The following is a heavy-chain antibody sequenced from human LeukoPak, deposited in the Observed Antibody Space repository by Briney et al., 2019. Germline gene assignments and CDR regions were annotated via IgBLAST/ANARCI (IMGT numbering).Heavy chain of an antibody. J-gene: IGHJ6*02. CDR2: ISGTGSST. CDR1: GFTFNSCA. D-gene: IGHD6-19*01. Sequence: GGSLRLSCAASGFTFNSCAMNWARQAPGKGLEWGSTISGTGSSTYYADSVKGRLTISRDNSKNTLYLQMNSLRAEDTAVYYCAKDLYSCGRDMDVWGQGTTVTVSS. V-gene: IGHV3-23*01. CDR3: AKDLYSCGRDMDV.